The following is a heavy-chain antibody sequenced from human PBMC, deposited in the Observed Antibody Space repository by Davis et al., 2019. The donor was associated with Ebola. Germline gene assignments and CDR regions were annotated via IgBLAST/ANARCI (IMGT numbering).Heavy chain of an antibody. J-gene: IGHJ6*04. CDR2: IHYSGST. CDR3: ASGYCSGGSCYNYYYGMDV. Sequence: MPSETLSLTCNVSGGSISSYYWTWIRQPPGKGLEWIGHIHYSGSTHYNPSLKSRVTTSVDTSKNQFSLKLSSVTAADTAVYYCASGYCSGGSCYNYYYGMDVWGKGTTVTVSS. V-gene: IGHV4-59*12. CDR1: GGSISSYY. D-gene: IGHD2-15*01.